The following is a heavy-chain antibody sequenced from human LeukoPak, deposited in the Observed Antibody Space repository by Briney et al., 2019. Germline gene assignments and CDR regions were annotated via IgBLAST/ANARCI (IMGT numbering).Heavy chain of an antibody. CDR2: IKQDGSEK. D-gene: IGHD1-26*01. CDR1: GFTFSSYW. V-gene: IGHV3-7*01. Sequence: GGSLRLSCAASGFTFSSYWMSWVRQAPGKGLEWVANIKQDGSEKYYVDSVKGRFTISRDNAKNSLYLQMNSLRAEDTAVYYCARDPEWEPLDSFDYWGQGTLVTVSS. CDR3: ARDPEWEPLDSFDY. J-gene: IGHJ4*02.